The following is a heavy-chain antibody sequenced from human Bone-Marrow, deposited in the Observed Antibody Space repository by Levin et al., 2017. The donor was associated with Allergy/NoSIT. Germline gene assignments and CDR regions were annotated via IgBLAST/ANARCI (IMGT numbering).Heavy chain of an antibody. J-gene: IGHJ4*02. V-gene: IGHV3-49*03. Sequence: SCTASGFTFGDYAMSWFRQAPGKGLEWVGFIRSKAYGGTTEYAASVKGRFTISRDDSKSIAYLQMNSLKTEDTAVYYCTRMAGYSYGESPFDYWGQGTLVTVSS. CDR3: TRMAGYSYGESPFDY. CDR2: IRSKAYGGTT. CDR1: GFTFGDYA. D-gene: IGHD5-18*01.